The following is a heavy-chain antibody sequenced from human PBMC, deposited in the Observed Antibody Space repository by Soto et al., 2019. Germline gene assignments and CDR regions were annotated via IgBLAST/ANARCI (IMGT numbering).Heavy chain of an antibody. CDR1: GRTFSSYA. Sequence: QVQLVQSGAEVKKPGSSEKVSCKASGRTFSSYAISWVRQAPGQGLAWMGGIVPIFGKAKYAQKFQGRVTITAGEAPSAAYMELRSLRSEDKAVYYCARKGIFSGGSFDDWFDPWGQGTLVTVSS. D-gene: IGHD2-15*01. V-gene: IGHV1-69*01. CDR3: ARKGIFSGGSFDDWFDP. CDR2: IVPIFGKA. J-gene: IGHJ5*02.